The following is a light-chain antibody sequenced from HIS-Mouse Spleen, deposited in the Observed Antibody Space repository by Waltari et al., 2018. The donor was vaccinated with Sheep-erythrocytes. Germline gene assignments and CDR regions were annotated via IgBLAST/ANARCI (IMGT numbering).Light chain of an antibody. CDR2: LNSDGSH. J-gene: IGLJ3*02. Sequence: QLVLTQSPSASASLGASVKLTCTLSSWHSSYAIAWHQQQPEKGPRYLLKLNSDGSHSNGDGIPDRFSGSSSGAERYLTISSLQSEDEADYYCQTWGTGIPWVFGGGTKLTVL. CDR1: SWHSSYA. CDR3: QTWGTGIPWV. V-gene: IGLV4-69*01.